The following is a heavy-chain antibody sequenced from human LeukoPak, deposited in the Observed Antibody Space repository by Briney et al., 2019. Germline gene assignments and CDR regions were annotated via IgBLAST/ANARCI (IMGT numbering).Heavy chain of an antibody. CDR2: ISGSGGST. Sequence: GGSLRLSCAASGFTFSSYAMSWVRQAPGKGLEWVSAISGSGGSTYYADSVKGRFTISRDNSKNTLYLQMNSLRAEDTAVYYCAKDRKVPIFGVAPSSHYGMDVWGQGTTVTVSS. V-gene: IGHV3-23*01. J-gene: IGHJ6*02. CDR1: GFTFSSYA. CDR3: AKDRKVPIFGVAPSSHYGMDV. D-gene: IGHD3-3*01.